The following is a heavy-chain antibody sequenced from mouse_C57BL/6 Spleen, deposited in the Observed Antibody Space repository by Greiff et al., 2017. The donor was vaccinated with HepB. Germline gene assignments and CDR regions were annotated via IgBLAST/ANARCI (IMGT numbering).Heavy chain of an antibody. Sequence: EVHLVESGGDLVKPGGSLKLSCAASGFTFSSYGMSWVRQTPDKSLEWVATISSGGSYTYYPDSVKGRFTISRDNAKNTLYLQMSSLKSEDTAMYYCARHEGNYGDYYAMDYWGQGTSVTVSS. J-gene: IGHJ4*01. CDR1: GFTFSSYG. CDR3: ARHEGNYGDYYAMDY. V-gene: IGHV5-6*01. CDR2: ISSGGSYT. D-gene: IGHD2-1*01.